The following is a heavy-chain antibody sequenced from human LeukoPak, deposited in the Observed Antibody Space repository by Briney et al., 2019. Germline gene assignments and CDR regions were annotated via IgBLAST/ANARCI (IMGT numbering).Heavy chain of an antibody. J-gene: IGHJ4*02. V-gene: IGHV3-15*01. CDR2: IKSKTDGGTT. CDR3: TTVANGGDFDY. D-gene: IGHD3-16*01. Sequence: GGSLRLSCAASGFTFSNVWMSWVRQAPGKGLEWVGRIKSKTDGGTTDYAAPVKGRFTISRDDSKNTLYLQMNSLETEDTAVYYCTTVANGGDFDYWGQGTLVTVSS. CDR1: GFTFSNVW.